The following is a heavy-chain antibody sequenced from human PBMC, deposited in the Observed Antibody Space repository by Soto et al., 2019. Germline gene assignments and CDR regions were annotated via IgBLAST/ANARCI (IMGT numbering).Heavy chain of an antibody. CDR2: IYDSGST. D-gene: IGHD3-3*01. CDR3: ARVQLSNPLPIWSGPTWGFDP. Sequence: SSETLSLTCTVSGGSITSGAHYWSWIRQHPGKGLEWIGYIYDSGSTYYNPSLKSRVTISVDTSKNQFSLKLSSVTAADTAVYYCARVQLSNPLPIWSGPTWGFDPWGQGTLVTVSS. V-gene: IGHV4-31*03. CDR1: GGSITSGAHY. J-gene: IGHJ5*02.